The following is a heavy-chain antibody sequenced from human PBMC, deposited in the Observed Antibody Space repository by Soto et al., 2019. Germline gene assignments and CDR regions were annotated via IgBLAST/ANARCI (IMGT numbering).Heavy chain of an antibody. D-gene: IGHD2-15*01. J-gene: IGHJ3*02. CDR2: LSYDGSNK. CDR1: GFTFSSYA. V-gene: IGHV3-30-3*01. CDR3: ARDRQAYCSGGSCFDAFDI. Sequence: QVQLVESGGGVVQPGRSLRLSCAAPGFTFSSYAMHWVRQAPGKGLEWVAVLSYDGSNKYYADSVKGRCTISRDNSKNTLYLQMNSLRAEDTAVYYCARDRQAYCSGGSCFDAFDIWGQGRMVTVSS.